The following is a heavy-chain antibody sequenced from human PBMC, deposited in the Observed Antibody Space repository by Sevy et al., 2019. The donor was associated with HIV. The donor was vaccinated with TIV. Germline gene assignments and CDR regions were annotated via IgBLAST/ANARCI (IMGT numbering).Heavy chain of an antibody. D-gene: IGHD2-15*01. CDR2: INQDGSKN. J-gene: IGHJ4*02. Sequence: GGSLRLSCAASAFTFSGYWMSWVRQVPGKGLQWVANINQDGSKNEFVDSVKGRFTISRDNPKNSVYLQMNSLRAEDTAVYYCAREGAGGFDYWGQGTLVTVSS. CDR3: AREGAGGFDY. V-gene: IGHV3-7*01. CDR1: AFTFSGYW.